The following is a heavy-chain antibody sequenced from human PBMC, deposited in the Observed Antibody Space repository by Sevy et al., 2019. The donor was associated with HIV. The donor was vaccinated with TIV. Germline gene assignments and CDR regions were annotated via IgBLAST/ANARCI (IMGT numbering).Heavy chain of an antibody. V-gene: IGHV3-53*01. CDR2: IYSGGST. Sequence: GGSLRLSCAASGFTVSSNYMSWVRQAPGKGLEWVSVIYSGGSTYYADSVKGRFTISRDNSKNTLYLQMNSLRAEDTAVYYCAREQTHCSSTSCYLYFDYWGQRTLVTVSS. CDR1: GFTVSSNY. J-gene: IGHJ4*02. D-gene: IGHD2-2*01. CDR3: AREQTHCSSTSCYLYFDY.